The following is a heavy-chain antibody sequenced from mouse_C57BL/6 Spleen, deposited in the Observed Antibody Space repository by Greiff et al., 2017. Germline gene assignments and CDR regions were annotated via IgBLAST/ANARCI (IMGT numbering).Heavy chain of an antibody. V-gene: IGHV1-64*01. D-gene: IGHD1-1*01. CDR3: APITTVVARDY. J-gene: IGHJ2*01. CDR2: IHPNSGST. CDR1: GYTFTSYW. Sequence: QVQLQQPGAELVKPGASVKLSCKASGYTFTSYWMHWVKQRPGQGLEWIGMIHPNSGSTNYNEKFKSKATLTVDKSSSTAYMQLSSLTSEDSAVYYCAPITTVVARDYWGQGTTLTVSS.